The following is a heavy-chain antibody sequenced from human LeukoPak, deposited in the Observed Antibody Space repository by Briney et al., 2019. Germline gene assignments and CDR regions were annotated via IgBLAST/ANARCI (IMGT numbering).Heavy chain of an antibody. CDR2: ISGSGTVT. CDR3: ARGASSSSFDP. D-gene: IGHD6-6*01. J-gene: IGHJ5*02. CDR1: GFTFSTYA. V-gene: IGHV3-23*01. Sequence: GGSLRLSCAASGFTFSTYAMSWVRQAPGKGLEWVSAISGSGTVTFYADSVKGRFTISRDNSKNTLYLQMNSLRAEDSALYYCARGASSSSFDPWGQGSLVIVSS.